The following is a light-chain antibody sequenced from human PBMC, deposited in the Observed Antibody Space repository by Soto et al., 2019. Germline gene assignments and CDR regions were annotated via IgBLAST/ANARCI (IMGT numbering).Light chain of an antibody. Sequence: ETTLTQSPDTLSLSPGEGATLSCRASQIIGSAYLAWYQQKPGQAPRLLIFGASTRATGTPHRFSGSGSGTDFTLTSSARESEDVGVYYCQHYGRSPSFGRGTKVEIK. CDR1: QIIGSAY. V-gene: IGKV3-20*01. J-gene: IGKJ1*01. CDR2: GAS. CDR3: QHYGRSPS.